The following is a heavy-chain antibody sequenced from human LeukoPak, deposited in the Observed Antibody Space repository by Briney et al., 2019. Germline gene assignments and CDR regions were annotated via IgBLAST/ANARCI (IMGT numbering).Heavy chain of an antibody. Sequence: SETLSLTCTVSGGSVNSGSYYWSWIRQPPGKGLEWIAYIYYTGSTNYNPSLKSRVTISVDTSKNQFSLKLSSVTAADTAVYYCARLYCSGGSCYLDYWGQGTLVTVSS. CDR1: GGSVNSGSYY. J-gene: IGHJ4*02. CDR2: IYYTGST. CDR3: ARLYCSGGSCYLDY. D-gene: IGHD2-15*01. V-gene: IGHV4-61*01.